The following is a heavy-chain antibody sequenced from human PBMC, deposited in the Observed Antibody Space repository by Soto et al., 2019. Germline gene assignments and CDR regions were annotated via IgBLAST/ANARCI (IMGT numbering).Heavy chain of an antibody. CDR2: IWYDGSNK. Sequence: QVQLVESGGGVVQPGRSLRLSCAASGFTFSSYGMHWVRQAPGKGLEWVAVIWYDGSNKYYADSVKGRFTISRDNSKNTLYLQMNSLRAEDTAVYYCASLTTGDSSGAFDIWGQGTMVTVSS. J-gene: IGHJ3*02. V-gene: IGHV3-33*01. CDR1: GFTFSSYG. CDR3: ASLTTGDSSGAFDI. D-gene: IGHD3-22*01.